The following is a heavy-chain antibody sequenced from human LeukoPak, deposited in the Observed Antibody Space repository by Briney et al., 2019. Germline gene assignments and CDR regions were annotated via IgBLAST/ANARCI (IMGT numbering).Heavy chain of an antibody. D-gene: IGHD6-13*01. CDR2: ISWNSGSI. CDR1: GFTFDDYA. J-gene: IGHJ4*02. Sequence: GGSLRLSCAASGFTFDDYAMHWVRQAPGKGLEWVSGISWNSGSIGYADSVKGRFTISGDNAKNSLYLQMNSLRAEDTAVYYCTREGILAGVDYWGQGTLVTVSS. CDR3: TREGILAGVDY. V-gene: IGHV3-9*01.